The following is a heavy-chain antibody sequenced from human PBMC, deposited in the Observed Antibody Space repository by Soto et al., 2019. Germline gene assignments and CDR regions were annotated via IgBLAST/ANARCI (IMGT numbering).Heavy chain of an antibody. Sequence: QVQLQESGPGLVKPSQTLSLTCTVSGDSLSRGGYYWSWIRQHPGKGLEWIGYIYFSGSAYYNPSLKNRVTMSIDTSKNQFSLRLTSLTAADTAVYYCAKSSVRGIKHSWGQGTLAIVSS. V-gene: IGHV4-31*03. CDR1: GDSLSRGGYY. CDR3: AKSSVRGIKHS. D-gene: IGHD3-10*01. J-gene: IGHJ4*02. CDR2: IYFSGSA.